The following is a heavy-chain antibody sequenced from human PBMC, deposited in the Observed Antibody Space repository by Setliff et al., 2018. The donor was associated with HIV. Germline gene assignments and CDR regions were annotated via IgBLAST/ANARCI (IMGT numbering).Heavy chain of an antibody. CDR1: GYTFAGYY. Sequence: ASVKVSCKASGYTFAGYYIHCLRQAPGQGLQWMGRINPKTGDTDYAQNFQGRVTLTTDTSINTAYMELHRLTSDDTAVYFCARGRVRAAAVTGLDWFDFWGQGSLVTVSS. CDR3: ARGRVRAAAVTGLDWFDF. J-gene: IGHJ5*01. CDR2: INPKTGDT. D-gene: IGHD6-13*01. V-gene: IGHV1-2*06.